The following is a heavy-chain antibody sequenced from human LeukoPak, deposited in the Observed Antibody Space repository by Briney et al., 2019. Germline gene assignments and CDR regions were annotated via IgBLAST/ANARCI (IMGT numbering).Heavy chain of an antibody. D-gene: IGHD3-3*01. CDR3: ARGLSTNFGAYWDWFDP. J-gene: IGHJ5*02. CDR1: GGTFSSYA. Sequence: ASVKVSCKASGGTFSSYAISWVRQAPGQGLEWMGGIIPIFGTANYAQKFQGRVTITADESTSTAYMELSSLRSEDTAVYYCARGLSTNFGAYWDWFDPWGQGTLVTVSS. V-gene: IGHV1-69*13. CDR2: IIPIFGTA.